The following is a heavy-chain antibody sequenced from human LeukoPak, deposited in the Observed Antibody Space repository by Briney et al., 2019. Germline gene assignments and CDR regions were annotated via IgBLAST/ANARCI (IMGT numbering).Heavy chain of an antibody. CDR1: GVSISSDKYY. V-gene: IGHV4-31*03. CDR2: MYYSGST. CDR3: ATPYCGTISCLDVFDI. J-gene: IGHJ3*02. Sequence: ASETLSLTCTVSGVSISSDKYYWSWIRQRPEKGLEWIGYMYYSGSTSYNPSLKSRVSISLGTPKNQFSLKLTSVTAADTAVYYCATPYCGTISCLDVFDIWGQGTMVTVSS. D-gene: IGHD2-21*01.